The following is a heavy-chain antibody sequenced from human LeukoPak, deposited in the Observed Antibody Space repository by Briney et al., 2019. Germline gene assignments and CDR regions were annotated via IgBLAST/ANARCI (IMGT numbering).Heavy chain of an antibody. J-gene: IGHJ4*02. CDR3: ARGRSGSYWGYFDY. Sequence: GGSLRLSCAASGFTVSSNYMSWVRQAPGKGLEWVSVIYSGGSTYYADSVKSRFTISRDNSKNTLYLQMNSLRAEDTAVYYCARGRSGSYWGYFDYWGQGTLVTVSS. D-gene: IGHD1-26*01. CDR2: IYSGGST. V-gene: IGHV3-66*01. CDR1: GFTVSSNY.